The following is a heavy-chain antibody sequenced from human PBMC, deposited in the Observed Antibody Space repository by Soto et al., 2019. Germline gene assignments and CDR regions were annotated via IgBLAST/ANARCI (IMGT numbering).Heavy chain of an antibody. D-gene: IGHD2-21*02. CDR3: ARGGHVVVVTAALDY. Sequence: QVQLMQSGAEVKKPGASVKVSCKASGDTFSDYYIHWVRQAPGQGLEWMGTVNPSGGHTTYSQHFLGRVTMTRDTSTSTLHMELTSLTSEDTAVYYCARGGHVVVVTAALDYWGLGTLVTVSS. CDR1: GDTFSDYY. CDR2: VNPSGGHT. V-gene: IGHV1-46*01. J-gene: IGHJ4*02.